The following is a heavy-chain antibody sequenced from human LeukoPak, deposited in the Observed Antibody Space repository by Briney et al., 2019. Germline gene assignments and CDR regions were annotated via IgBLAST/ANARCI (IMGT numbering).Heavy chain of an antibody. CDR1: GYTLTSYG. CDR3: ASGTTDIVVVPATLRNYYFDY. D-gene: IGHD2-2*01. J-gene: IGHJ4*02. CDR2: ISAYNGNT. V-gene: IGHV1-18*01. Sequence: ASVKVSCMASGYTLTSYGISWVRQAPGQGLEWVGWISAYNGNTNYAQKLQGRVTVTTDTSTSTAYMGLSSLRSEDTAVYYCASGTTDIVVVPATLRNYYFDYWGQGTLVTVSS.